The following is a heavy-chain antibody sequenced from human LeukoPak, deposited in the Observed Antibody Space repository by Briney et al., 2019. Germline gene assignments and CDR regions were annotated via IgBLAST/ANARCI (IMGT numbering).Heavy chain of an antibody. CDR2: INPNSGGT. Sequence: ASVKVSCKASGYTFTGYYMHWVRQAPGQGLEWMGWINPNSGGTNYAQKFQGRVTMTRDTSISTAYMELSRLRSDDTAVYYCARGGYYYDSSGYYRSNYYYYMDVWGKGTTVTASS. V-gene: IGHV1-2*02. CDR3: ARGGYYYDSSGYYRSNYYYYMDV. D-gene: IGHD3-22*01. J-gene: IGHJ6*03. CDR1: GYTFTGYY.